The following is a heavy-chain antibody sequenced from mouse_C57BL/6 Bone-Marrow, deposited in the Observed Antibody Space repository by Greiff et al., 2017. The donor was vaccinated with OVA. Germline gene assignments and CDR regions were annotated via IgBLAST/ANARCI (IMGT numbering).Heavy chain of an antibody. V-gene: IGHV5-6*01. Sequence: EVQRVESGGDLVKPGGSLKLSCAASGFTFSSYGMSWVRQTPDKRLEWVATISSGGSYTYYPDSVKGRFTISRYNAKTTLYLQMSSLKSEDTAMYDCARHYGNYWFAYWGQGTLVTVSA. D-gene: IGHD2-1*01. J-gene: IGHJ3*01. CDR2: ISSGGSYT. CDR1: GFTFSSYG. CDR3: ARHYGNYWFAY.